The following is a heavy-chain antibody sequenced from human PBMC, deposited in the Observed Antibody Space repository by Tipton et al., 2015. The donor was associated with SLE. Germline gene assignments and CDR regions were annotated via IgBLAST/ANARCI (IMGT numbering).Heavy chain of an antibody. CDR2: ISSNGGST. Sequence: GSLRLSCSASGFTFSSYAMHWVRQAPGKGLEYVSAISSNGGSTYYADSVKGRFTISRDNSKNTLYLQMNSLRAEDTAVYYCARGDCSSTSCLDYWGQGTLVTVSS. CDR3: ARGDCSSTSCLDY. CDR1: GFTFSSYA. V-gene: IGHV3-64*04. J-gene: IGHJ4*02. D-gene: IGHD2-2*01.